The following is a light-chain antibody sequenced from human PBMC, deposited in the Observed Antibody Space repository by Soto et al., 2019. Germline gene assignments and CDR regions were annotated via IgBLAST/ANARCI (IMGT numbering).Light chain of an antibody. CDR3: QQYGSSLFT. V-gene: IGKV3-20*01. J-gene: IGKJ3*01. Sequence: EIVLTQSPGTLSLSPGERATLSCRASQSVSSSYLAWYQQKLGQAPRLLIYGASSRATGIPDRFSGSGSGTDFTLTISILEPEDFALYYCQQYGSSLFTFGPGTKVEIK. CDR1: QSVSSSY. CDR2: GAS.